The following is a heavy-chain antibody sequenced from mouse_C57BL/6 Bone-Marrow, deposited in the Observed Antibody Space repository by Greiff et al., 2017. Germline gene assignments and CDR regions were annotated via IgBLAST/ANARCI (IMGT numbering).Heavy chain of an antibody. Sequence: VQLQQPGAELVKPGASVKLSCKASGYTFTSYWMHWVKQRPGQGLEWIGMIHPNSGSTNYNEKFKSKATLTVDKSSSPAYMQLSSLTSEDSAVYYCASRRLRRGDYFDYWGQGTTLTVSS. CDR3: ASRRLRRGDYFDY. J-gene: IGHJ2*01. CDR1: GYTFTSYW. D-gene: IGHD2-4*01. CDR2: IHPNSGST. V-gene: IGHV1-64*01.